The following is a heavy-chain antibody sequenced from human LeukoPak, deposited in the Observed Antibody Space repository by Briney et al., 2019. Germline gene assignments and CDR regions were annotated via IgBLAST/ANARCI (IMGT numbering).Heavy chain of an antibody. J-gene: IGHJ4*02. D-gene: IGHD3-10*01. CDR2: MSSFSGTI. Sequence: PGGCLRLSCVASGITFSSYSMNWVRQAPGKGLEWVSYMSSFSGTINYADSVKGRFTISRDNAKNSLYLQMNSLGAEDTALYYCAKDLYYGSGSYYFDYWGQGTLVTVSS. CDR3: AKDLYYGSGSYYFDY. CDR1: GITFSSYS. V-gene: IGHV3-48*01.